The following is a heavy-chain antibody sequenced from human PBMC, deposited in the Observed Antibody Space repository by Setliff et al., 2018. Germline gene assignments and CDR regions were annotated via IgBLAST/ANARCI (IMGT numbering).Heavy chain of an antibody. D-gene: IGHD3-3*01. Sequence: PGGSLRLSCAASGFTFSSYAMSWVRQAPGKGLEWVSAISGSGGSTYYADSVKGRFTISRDNSKNTLYLQMNSLRAEDTAVYYCAQDRITIFGGGVALGVNNWFDPWGQGTLVTVSS. J-gene: IGHJ5*02. V-gene: IGHV3-23*01. CDR2: ISGSGGST. CDR1: GFTFSSYA. CDR3: AQDRITIFGGGVALGVNNWFDP.